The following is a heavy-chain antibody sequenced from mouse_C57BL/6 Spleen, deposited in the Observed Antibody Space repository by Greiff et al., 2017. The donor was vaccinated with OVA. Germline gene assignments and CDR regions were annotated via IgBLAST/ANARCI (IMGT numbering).Heavy chain of an antibody. CDR3: ASPYYYGSSYGCAY. CDR1: GYTFTSYW. CDR2: IDPSDSYT. J-gene: IGHJ3*01. D-gene: IGHD1-1*01. V-gene: IGHV1-50*01. Sequence: QVQLQQPGAELVKPGASVKLSCKASGYTFTSYWMQWVKQRPGQGLEWIGEIDPSDSYTDYNQKFKGKATLTVDTSSSTAYMQLSSLTSEDSAVYYCASPYYYGSSYGCAYWGQGTLVTVSA.